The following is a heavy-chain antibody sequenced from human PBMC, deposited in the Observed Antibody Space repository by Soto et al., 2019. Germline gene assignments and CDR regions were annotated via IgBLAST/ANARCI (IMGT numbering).Heavy chain of an antibody. V-gene: IGHV1-2*02. CDR1: GYTFTGYY. CDR3: ARLLRYSSSWKQDGPFDY. CDR2: INPNSGGT. Sequence: ASVKVSCRASGYTFTGYYMHWVRQAPGQGLEWMGWINPNSGGTNYAQKFQGRVTMTRDTSISTAYMELSRLRSDDTAVYYCARLLRYSSSWKQDGPFDYWGQGTPVTVSS. J-gene: IGHJ4*02. D-gene: IGHD6-13*01.